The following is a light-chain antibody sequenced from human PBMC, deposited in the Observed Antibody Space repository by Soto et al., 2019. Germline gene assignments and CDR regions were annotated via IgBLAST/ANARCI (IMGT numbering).Light chain of an antibody. V-gene: IGLV2-8*01. CDR3: SSYVGTKSYV. CDR1: SSDVGGYNY. CDR2: EVY. Sequence: QSALTQPPSASGSPGQSVTISCTGTSSDVGGYNYVSWYQQHPGKAPKLIIYEVYKRPSGVPDRFSGSKSGNTAALTVSGLQAEDEADYYCSSYVGTKSYVFGTGTKVTVL. J-gene: IGLJ1*01.